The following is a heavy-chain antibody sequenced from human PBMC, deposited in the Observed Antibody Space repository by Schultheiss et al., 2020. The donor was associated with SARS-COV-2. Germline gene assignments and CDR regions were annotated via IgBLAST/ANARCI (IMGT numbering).Heavy chain of an antibody. CDR3: AREPRFSGSYYGDAFDI. Sequence: SETLSLTCAVYGGSFSGYYWSWIRQPPGKGLEWIGEINHSGSTNYNPSLKSRVTISVDTSKNQFSLKLSSVTAADTAVYYCAREPRFSGSYYGDAFDIWGQGTMVTVTS. J-gene: IGHJ3*02. CDR1: GGSFSGYY. CDR2: INHSGST. D-gene: IGHD1-26*01. V-gene: IGHV4-34*01.